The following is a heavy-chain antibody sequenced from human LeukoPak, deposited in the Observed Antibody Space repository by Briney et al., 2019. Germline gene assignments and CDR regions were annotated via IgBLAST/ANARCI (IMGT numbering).Heavy chain of an antibody. CDR1: GGSFSGYY. J-gene: IGHJ5*02. CDR3: ARAPGVVVILNWFDP. Sequence: SETLSLTCAVYGGSFSGYYWSWIRQPPGKGLEWIGEINHSGSTYYNPSLKSRVTISVDTSKNQFSLKLSSVTAADTTVYYCARAPGVVVILNWFDPWGQGTLVTVSS. D-gene: IGHD3-22*01. V-gene: IGHV4-34*01. CDR2: INHSGST.